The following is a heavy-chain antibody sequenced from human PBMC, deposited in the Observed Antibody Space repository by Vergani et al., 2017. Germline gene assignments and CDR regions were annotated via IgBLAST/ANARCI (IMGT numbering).Heavy chain of an antibody. D-gene: IGHD1-26*01. J-gene: IGHJ3*02. CDR2: IWYDVSNK. CDR1: GFTFSSYG. V-gene: IGHV3-33*01. Sequence: QVQLVESGGGVVQPGRSLRLSCAASGFTFSSYGMHWVRQAPGKGLGWVAVIWYDVSNKYYADSLKGRFTLSRDNSKNTLYLQMNSLRAEDTAVYYCARDRIDSGSYFGHGAFDIWGQGTMVTVSS. CDR3: ARDRIDSGSYFGHGAFDI.